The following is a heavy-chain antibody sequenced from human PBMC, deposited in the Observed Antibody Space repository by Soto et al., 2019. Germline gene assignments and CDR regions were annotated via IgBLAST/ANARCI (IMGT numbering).Heavy chain of an antibody. CDR2: IIPIFGTA. CDR1: GGTFSSYA. Sequence: SVKVSCKASGGTFSSYAISWVRQAPGQGLEWMGGIIPIFGTANYAQKFQGRVTITADEPTSTAYMELSSLRSDDTAVFYCARVRHSFYGDFQLDAFDIWGKGTMVTVS. CDR3: ARVRHSFYGDFQLDAFDI. V-gene: IGHV1-69*13. J-gene: IGHJ3*02. D-gene: IGHD4-17*01.